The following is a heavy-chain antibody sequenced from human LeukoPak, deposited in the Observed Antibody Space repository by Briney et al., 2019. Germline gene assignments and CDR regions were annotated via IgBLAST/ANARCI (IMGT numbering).Heavy chain of an antibody. CDR2: IYYSGST. Sequence: SETLSLTCTVSGGSIRSSYYYWGWIRQPPGKGLEWIGYIYYSGSTNYNPSLKSRVTISVDTSTNQFSLKLSSVTAADTAVYYCARVALNWFDPWGQGTLVTVSS. CDR3: ARVALNWFDP. CDR1: GGSIRSSYYY. J-gene: IGHJ5*02. V-gene: IGHV4-61*05.